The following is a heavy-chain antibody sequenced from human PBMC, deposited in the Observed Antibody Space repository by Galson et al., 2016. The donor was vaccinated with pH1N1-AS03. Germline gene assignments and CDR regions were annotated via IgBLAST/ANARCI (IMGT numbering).Heavy chain of an antibody. CDR2: ISYTGTKM. V-gene: IGHV3-11*01. Sequence: SLRLSCAASGFIFSDYGMSWVRQAPGKGLEWVAYISYTGTKMYYAESVKGRFTISRDSARNSLYLQMNSLRAEDTAVYYCATASTDLGYTSGWPGVFDHWGQGTLVTVSS. J-gene: IGHJ4*02. CDR3: ATASTDLGYTSGWPGVFDH. CDR1: GFIFSDYG. D-gene: IGHD6-19*01.